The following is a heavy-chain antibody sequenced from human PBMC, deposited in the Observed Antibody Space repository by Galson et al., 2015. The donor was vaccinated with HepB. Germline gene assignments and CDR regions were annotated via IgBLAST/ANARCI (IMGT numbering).Heavy chain of an antibody. V-gene: IGHV4-59*08. CDR1: GGSISSYY. Sequence: ETLSLTCTVSGGSISSYYWSWIRQPPGKGLEWIGYIYYSGSTNYNPSLKSRVTISVDTSKNQFSLKLSSVTAADTAVYYCARQGWNDDSWFDYWGQGTLVTVSS. CDR2: IYYSGST. CDR3: ARQGWNDDSWFDY. J-gene: IGHJ4*02. D-gene: IGHD1-1*01.